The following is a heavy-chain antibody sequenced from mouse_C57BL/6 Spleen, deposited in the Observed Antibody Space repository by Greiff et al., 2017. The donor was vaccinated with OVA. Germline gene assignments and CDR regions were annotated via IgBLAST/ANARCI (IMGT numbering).Heavy chain of an antibody. CDR1: GYTFTEYT. CDR2: FYPGSGSI. J-gene: IGHJ4*01. Sequence: VKLMESGAELVKPGASVKLSCKASGYTFTEYTIHWVKQRSGQGLEWIGWFYPGSGSIKYNEKFKDKATLTADKSSSTVYMELSRLTSEDSAVYFCARHNDGLFCMDYWGQGTSVTVSS. V-gene: IGHV1-62-2*01. D-gene: IGHD2-3*01. CDR3: ARHNDGLFCMDY.